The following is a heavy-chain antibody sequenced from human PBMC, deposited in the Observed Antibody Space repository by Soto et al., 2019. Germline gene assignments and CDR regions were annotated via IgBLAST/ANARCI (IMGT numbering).Heavy chain of an antibody. J-gene: IGHJ3*02. Sequence: GASVKVSCKASGYTFTSYDINWVRQATGQGLEWMGWMNPNSGNTGYAQKFQGRVTMTRNTSISTAYMELSSLRSEDTAAYYCARAKGSSGWVPLDAFDIWGQGTMVTVSS. D-gene: IGHD6-19*01. CDR3: ARAKGSSGWVPLDAFDI. V-gene: IGHV1-8*01. CDR1: GYTFTSYD. CDR2: MNPNSGNT.